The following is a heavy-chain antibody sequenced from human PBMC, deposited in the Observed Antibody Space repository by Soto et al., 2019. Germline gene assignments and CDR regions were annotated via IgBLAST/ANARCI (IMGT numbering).Heavy chain of an antibody. Sequence: GASVKVSCKASGYTFTSYAMNWVRQAPGQRLEWMGWINAGNGNTKYSQKFQGRVTITRDTSASTAHMELSSLRSEDTAVYYCARGAYCGGDCYQNWFDPWGQGTLVTVSS. V-gene: IGHV1-3*01. D-gene: IGHD2-21*02. CDR2: INAGNGNT. CDR1: GYTFTSYA. J-gene: IGHJ5*02. CDR3: ARGAYCGGDCYQNWFDP.